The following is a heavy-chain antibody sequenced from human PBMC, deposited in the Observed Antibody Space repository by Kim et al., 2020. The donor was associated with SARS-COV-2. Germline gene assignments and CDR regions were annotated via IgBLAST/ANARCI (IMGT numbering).Heavy chain of an antibody. CDR2: IRSKAYGGTT. CDR3: TRDKTPTYYDFWSGYYNHWFDP. D-gene: IGHD3-3*01. Sequence: GGSLRLSCTASGFTFGDYAMSWFRQAPGKGLEWVGFIRSKAYGGTTEYAASVKGRFTISRDDAKSIAYLQMNSLKTEDTAVYYCTRDKTPTYYDFWSGYYNHWFDPSGQGTLVTVSS. CDR1: GFTFGDYA. J-gene: IGHJ5*02. V-gene: IGHV3-49*03.